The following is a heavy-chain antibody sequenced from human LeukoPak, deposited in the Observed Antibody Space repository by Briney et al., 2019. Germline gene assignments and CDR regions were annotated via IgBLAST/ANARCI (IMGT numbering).Heavy chain of an antibody. J-gene: IGHJ5*02. CDR3: AKDSFYYYDSSGSYNWFDP. D-gene: IGHD3-22*01. V-gene: IGHV3-30*02. CDR2: IRYDGSNK. CDR1: GFTFSSYG. Sequence: GGSLRLSCAASGFTFSSYGMHWVRQAPGKGLEWVAFIRYDGSNKYYVDSVKGRFTISRDNSKNTLYLQMNSLRAEDTAVYYCAKDSFYYYDSSGSYNWFDPWGQGTLVTVSS.